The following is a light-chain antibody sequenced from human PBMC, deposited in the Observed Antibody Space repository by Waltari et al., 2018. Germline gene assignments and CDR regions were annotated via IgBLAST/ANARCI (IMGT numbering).Light chain of an antibody. CDR1: STNISAPHH. V-gene: IGLV1-40*01. Sequence: QSVLTHPPAVSGAPGQRAAISCAGSSTNISAPHHVNGYHQLPGTAPKLLILGSINRPSGVPDRFSGSRSGTSASLAMTGRQAEDEAYYYCQSYDISLSGWVFGGGTKLTVL. CDR3: QSYDISLSGWV. J-gene: IGLJ3*02. CDR2: GSI.